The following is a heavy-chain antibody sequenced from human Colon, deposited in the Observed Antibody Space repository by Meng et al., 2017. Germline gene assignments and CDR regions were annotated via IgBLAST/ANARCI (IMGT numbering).Heavy chain of an antibody. CDR3: ARVPSYYYGSWSYYHNFDY. J-gene: IGHJ4*02. V-gene: IGHV1-18*01. CDR1: GYTFTSYG. CDR2: ISAYNGNT. D-gene: IGHD3-10*01. Sequence: ASVKVSCKASGYTFTSYGISWVRQAPGQGLEWMGWISAYNGNTNYAQKLQGRVTMTTDTSTSTAYMELRSLRSDDTAVYYCARVPSYYYGSWSYYHNFDYWGQGTLVTVSS.